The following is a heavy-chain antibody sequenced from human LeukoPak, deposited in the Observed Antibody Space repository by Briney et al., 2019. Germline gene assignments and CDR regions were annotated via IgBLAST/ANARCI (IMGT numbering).Heavy chain of an antibody. D-gene: IGHD6-13*01. V-gene: IGHV4-39*07. Sequence: SETLSLTCTVSGGSISRSSYYWGWIRQPPGKGLEWIGSIYYSGSTYYNPSLKSRVTISVDTSKNQFSLKLSSVTAADTAVYYCAEIAAAGTFWGQGTLVTVSS. CDR2: IYYSGST. J-gene: IGHJ4*02. CDR1: GGSISRSSYY. CDR3: AEIAAAGTF.